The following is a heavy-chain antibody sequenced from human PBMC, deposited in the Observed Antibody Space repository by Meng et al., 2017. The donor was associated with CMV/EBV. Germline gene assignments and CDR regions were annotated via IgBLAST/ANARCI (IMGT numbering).Heavy chain of an antibody. Sequence: FRGCYWRWIRQPPGKGLEWIGESNHSGSTNYIPSLKSRVTISVDTSKNHVSLKLSSVTAADTAVYYWAVGTAWTGYSSGWYNYNWFDPWGQGTLVTVSS. J-gene: IGHJ5*02. V-gene: IGHV4-34*01. CDR1: FRGCY. CDR3: AVGTAWTGYSSGWYNYNWFDP. CDR2: SNHSGST. D-gene: IGHD6-19*01.